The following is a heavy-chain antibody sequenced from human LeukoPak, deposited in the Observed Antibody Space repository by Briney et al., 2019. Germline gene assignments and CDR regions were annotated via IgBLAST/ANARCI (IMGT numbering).Heavy chain of an antibody. D-gene: IGHD2-2*03. CDR2: MYYSGST. CDR1: GGSVSSYF. CDR3: ARLDNARGAFDY. V-gene: IGHV4-59*02. Sequence: AETLSLTCTVSGGSVSSYFCSWIRQPPGKGLEWIGYMYYSGSTNYNPSLKRRGTMSVDTSKNQFSLQLSSVTAADTAVYYCARLDNARGAFDYWGQGTLVTVSS. J-gene: IGHJ4*02.